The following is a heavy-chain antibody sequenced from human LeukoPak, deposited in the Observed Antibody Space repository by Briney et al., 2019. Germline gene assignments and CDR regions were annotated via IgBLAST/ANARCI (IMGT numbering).Heavy chain of an antibody. CDR1: GGSISSYY. J-gene: IGHJ4*02. CDR2: IYYSGST. V-gene: IGHV4-59*01. Sequence: SETLSLTCTVSGGSISSYYWSWIRQPPGKGLEWIGYIYYSGSTNYNRSLKSRVTISVDTSKNQFSLKLSSVTAADTAVYYCARLAAAGTEADYWGQGTLVTVSS. D-gene: IGHD6-13*01. CDR3: ARLAAAGTEADY.